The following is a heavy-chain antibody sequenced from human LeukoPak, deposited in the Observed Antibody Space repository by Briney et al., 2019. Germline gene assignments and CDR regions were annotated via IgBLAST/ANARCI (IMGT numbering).Heavy chain of an antibody. CDR2: IRGSSGGT. V-gene: IGHV3-23*01. D-gene: IGHD1-1*01. J-gene: IGHJ4*02. CDR1: GFTFSGYG. Sequence: PGGSLRLSCAASGFTFSGYGMSWVPQAPGKELEGVYSIRGSSGGTYYADSVKGRFTNSRDKSKDTLFLQMNSLRAEDTAVYYCAKEGRGNAVDYWGQGTLVTVSS. CDR3: AKEGRGNAVDY.